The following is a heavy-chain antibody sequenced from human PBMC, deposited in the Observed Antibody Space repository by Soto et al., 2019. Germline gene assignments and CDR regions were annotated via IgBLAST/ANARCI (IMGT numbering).Heavy chain of an antibody. Sequence: SETLSLTCTASGGSISSSSYYWGWIRQPPGKGLEWIGSIYYSGSTNYNPSLKSRVTISVDTSKNQFSLKLSSVTAADTAVYYCARVNDILTGYYSDYWGQGTLVTVSS. V-gene: IGHV4-39*07. J-gene: IGHJ4*02. CDR3: ARVNDILTGYYSDY. CDR2: IYYSGST. D-gene: IGHD3-9*01. CDR1: GGSISSSSYY.